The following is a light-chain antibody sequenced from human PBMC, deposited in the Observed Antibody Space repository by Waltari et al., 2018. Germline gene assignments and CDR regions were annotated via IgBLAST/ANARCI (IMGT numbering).Light chain of an antibody. Sequence: QSALTQPRSVSGSPAQSVTISCTGTSSDVGGYNYVSWYQQHPGKAPQVIIHDVTKRPCGVPHRFSGSKSGNTASLTISGLQVEDEADYFCCSYAGSYSWVFGGGTKLTVL. J-gene: IGLJ3*02. CDR2: DVT. CDR3: CSYAGSYSWV. CDR1: SSDVGGYNY. V-gene: IGLV2-11*01.